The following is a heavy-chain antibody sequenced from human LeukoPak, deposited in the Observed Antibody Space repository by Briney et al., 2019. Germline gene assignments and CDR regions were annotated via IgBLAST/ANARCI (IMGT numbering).Heavy chain of an antibody. J-gene: IGHJ4*02. CDR1: GGSISGYY. Sequence: PSETLSLTCTVSGGSISGYYWSWNRQPPGKGLEWIGYIRYSGTTNYSPSLKSRATISVDTSKNQFSLNLISMTAADTAIYYCARVSSGGYFHTYYFDYWGQGTLVTVSS. V-gene: IGHV4-59*01. CDR3: ARVSSGGYFHTYYFDY. D-gene: IGHD3-22*01. CDR2: IRYSGTT.